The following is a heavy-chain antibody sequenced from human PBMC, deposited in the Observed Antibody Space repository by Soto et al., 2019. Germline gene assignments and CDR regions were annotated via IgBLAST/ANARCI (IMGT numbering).Heavy chain of an antibody. Sequence: EVQLVESGGGLVQPGGSLRLSCAASGFTFSSYWMSWVRQAPGKGLEWVANIKQDGSEKYYVDSVKGRFTISRDNAKNSLYLQMHSLRAEDTAVYYCANEGYCSGGSCYSRGYGMDVWGQGTTVTVSS. CDR2: IKQDGSEK. CDR1: GFTFSSYW. J-gene: IGHJ6*02. CDR3: ANEGYCSGGSCYSRGYGMDV. V-gene: IGHV3-7*05. D-gene: IGHD2-15*01.